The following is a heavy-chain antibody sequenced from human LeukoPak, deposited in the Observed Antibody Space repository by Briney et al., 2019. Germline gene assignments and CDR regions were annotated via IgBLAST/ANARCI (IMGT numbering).Heavy chain of an antibody. V-gene: IGHV1-18*01. CDR1: GYIFINYG. J-gene: IGHJ6*03. Sequence: ASVKVSCKASGYIFINYGINWVRQAPGQGLEWMGWINPNSGGTNYAQKLQGRVTMTTDTSTSTAYMELRSLRSDDTAVYYCARGMSRRGSGYYNYYYYMDVWGKGTTVTASS. CDR2: INPNSGGT. D-gene: IGHD3-22*01. CDR3: ARGMSRRGSGYYNYYYYMDV.